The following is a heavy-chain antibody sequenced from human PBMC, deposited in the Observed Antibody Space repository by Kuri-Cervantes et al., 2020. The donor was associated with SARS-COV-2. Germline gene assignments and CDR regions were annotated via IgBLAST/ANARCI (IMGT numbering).Heavy chain of an antibody. V-gene: IGHV3-23*01. CDR3: AKDLTIAVAGFNWYVDL. J-gene: IGHJ2*01. CDR1: GLTFSSYA. CDR2: ISGSGGST. Sequence: GGSLRLSCEASGLTFSSYAMSWVRQAPGKGLEWVSAISGSGGSTYYADSVKGRFTISRDNSKNTLHLQMNSLKAEHTALYYGAKDLTIAVAGFNWYVDLWCRGTLVTVSS. D-gene: IGHD6-19*01.